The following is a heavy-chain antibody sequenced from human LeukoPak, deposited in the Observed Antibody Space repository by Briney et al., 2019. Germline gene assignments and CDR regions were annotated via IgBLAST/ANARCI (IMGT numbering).Heavy chain of an antibody. D-gene: IGHD2-2*02. CDR1: GFTFSSYA. J-gene: IGHJ4*02. CDR3: AKDRPFVVVPAAIPDYFDY. V-gene: IGHV3-23*01. Sequence: PGGSLRLSCAASGFTFSSYAMSWVRQAPGKGLEWVSAISGSGGSTYYADSVKGRFTISRDNSKNTLYLQMNSLRAEDAAVYYCAKDRPFVVVPAAIPDYFDYWGQGTLVTVSS. CDR2: ISGSGGST.